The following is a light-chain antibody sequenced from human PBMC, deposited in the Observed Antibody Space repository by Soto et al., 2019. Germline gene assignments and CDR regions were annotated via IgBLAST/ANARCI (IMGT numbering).Light chain of an antibody. V-gene: IGKV1-27*01. Sequence: DIPMTQSPSSLSASVGDRVSITCRASQGISDSLAWFQHKPGKPPKLLMYAASTLQSGVPSRVSGSGSGTDFILTISSLQPEDVATYYCQHYNSAPLTFGGGTRVEIK. CDR3: QHYNSAPLT. J-gene: IGKJ4*01. CDR1: QGISDS. CDR2: AAS.